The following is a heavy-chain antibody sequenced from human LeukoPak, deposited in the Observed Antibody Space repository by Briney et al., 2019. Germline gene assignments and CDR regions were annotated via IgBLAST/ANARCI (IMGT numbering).Heavy chain of an antibody. J-gene: IGHJ4*02. CDR1: GFTFSSYA. V-gene: IGHV3-23*01. Sequence: GGSLRLSCEGSGFTFSSYAMSWVRQAQGKGLEWVSSNSGSGGSRYYGDSVKGRFTVFRDNSRNTLYLQMNSLRVEDTAVYYCARDELSDTNGHSYGTNFDHWGQGTLVTVSS. CDR2: NSGSGGSR. D-gene: IGHD5-18*01. CDR3: ARDELSDTNGHSYGTNFDH.